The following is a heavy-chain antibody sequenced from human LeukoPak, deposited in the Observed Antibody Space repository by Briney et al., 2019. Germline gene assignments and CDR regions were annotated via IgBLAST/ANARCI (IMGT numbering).Heavy chain of an antibody. CDR3: ARDHNPTGDYPDY. D-gene: IGHD1-14*01. CDR1: RFTFSIYS. V-gene: IGHV3-21*01. J-gene: IGHJ4*02. CDR2: ISSSSSYI. Sequence: PGGSLRLSCAASRFTFSIYSMNWVRQAPGKGLEWVSSISSSSSYIYYADSVKGRFTISRDNAKNSLYLQMNSLRAEDTAVYYCARDHNPTGDYPDYWGQGTLVTVSS.